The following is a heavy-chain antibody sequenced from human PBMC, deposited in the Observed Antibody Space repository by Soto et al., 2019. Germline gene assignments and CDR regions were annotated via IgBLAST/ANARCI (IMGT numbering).Heavy chain of an antibody. V-gene: IGHV4-34*01. CDR2: INHSGST. J-gene: IGHJ4*02. D-gene: IGHD6-13*01. CDR1: GGSFSGYY. Sequence: SETLSLTCAVYGGSFSGYYWSWIRQPPGKGLEWIGEINHSGSTNYNPSLKSRVTISVDTSKNQFSLKLSSVTAADTAVYYCARGHSSRWRYWGQGTLVTVSS. CDR3: ARGHSSRWRY.